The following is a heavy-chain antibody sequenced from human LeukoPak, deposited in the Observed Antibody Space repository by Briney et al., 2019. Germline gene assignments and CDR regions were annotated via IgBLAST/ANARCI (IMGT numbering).Heavy chain of an antibody. Sequence: PSETLSLTCTVSGYSISSGYYWGWIRQPPGKGLEWIGEIYHSGSTNYNPSLKSRVTISVDKSKNQFSLKLSSVTTADTAVYYCAVIGAQPREIAAATIDYWGQGTLVTVSS. CDR1: GYSISSGYY. V-gene: IGHV4-38-2*02. D-gene: IGHD6-13*01. CDR2: IYHSGST. J-gene: IGHJ4*02. CDR3: AVIGAQPREIAAATIDY.